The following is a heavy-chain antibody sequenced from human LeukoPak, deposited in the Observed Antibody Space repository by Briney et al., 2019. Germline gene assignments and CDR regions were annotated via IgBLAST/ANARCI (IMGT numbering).Heavy chain of an antibody. D-gene: IGHD3-16*01. V-gene: IGHV3-23*01. CDR2: ISDSGGST. Sequence: GGSLRLSCAASRFTFSSYAMSWVRQAPGKGLEWVSAISDSGGSTYYADSVKGLFTISRDNSKNTLYLQMNSLRAEDTAVYYCAKGGGYFDYWGQGTLVTVSS. CDR3: AKGGGYFDY. CDR1: RFTFSSYA. J-gene: IGHJ4*02.